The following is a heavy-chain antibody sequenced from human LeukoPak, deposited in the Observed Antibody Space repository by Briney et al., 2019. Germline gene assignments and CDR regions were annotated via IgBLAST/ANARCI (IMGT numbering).Heavy chain of an antibody. V-gene: IGHV4-59*01. CDR2: IYYSGST. CDR1: GGSISSYY. Sequence: SETLSLTCTVSGGSISSYYWSWIRQPPGKGLEWIGYIYYSGSTNYNPSLKSRVTISVDTSKNQFSLKLSSVTAADTAVYYCARALALGQLIFDYWGQGTLVTVSS. CDR3: ARALALGQLIFDY. D-gene: IGHD3-3*02. J-gene: IGHJ4*02.